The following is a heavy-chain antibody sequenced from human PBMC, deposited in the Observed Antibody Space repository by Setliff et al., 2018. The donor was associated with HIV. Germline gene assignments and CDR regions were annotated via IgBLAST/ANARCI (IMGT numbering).Heavy chain of an antibody. D-gene: IGHD2-21*01. CDR3: ATSTLGWSDDAFDI. CDR2: MNPNSGNT. V-gene: IGHV1-8*02. Sequence: ASVKVSCKASGYTFSSYDINWVRQATGQGLEWMGWMNPNSGNTGYAQKFQGRDTMTRNTAISTAYMELRRLKSEDTAVYYCATSTLGWSDDAFDIWGQGTMVTV. CDR1: GYTFSSYD. J-gene: IGHJ3*02.